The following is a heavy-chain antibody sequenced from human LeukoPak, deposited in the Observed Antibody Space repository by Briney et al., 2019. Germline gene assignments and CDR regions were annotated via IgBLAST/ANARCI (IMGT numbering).Heavy chain of an antibody. CDR2: ITWNSDSI. Sequence: GGSLRLSCAASGFTFDEYAMHWVRQAPGKGLEWVAGITWNSDSIDYGDSVKGRFTISRDDPKNSLSLQMNSLRAEDMALYSCATGGGGRLIYYYMAVCGKGTTVTVPS. V-gene: IGHV3-9*03. D-gene: IGHD3-16*01. CDR3: ATGGGGRLIYYYMAV. J-gene: IGHJ6*03. CDR1: GFTFDEYA.